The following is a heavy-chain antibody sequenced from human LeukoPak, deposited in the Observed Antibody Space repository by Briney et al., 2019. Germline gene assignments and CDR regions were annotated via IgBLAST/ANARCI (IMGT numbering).Heavy chain of an antibody. CDR1: GGSISSYY. D-gene: IGHD3-10*01. J-gene: IGHJ4*02. V-gene: IGHV4-59*01. CDR3: ARAARGQTGYFDY. Sequence: ASETLSLTCTVSGGSISSYYWSWIRQPPGKGLEWIGYIYYSGSTNYNPSLKSRVTISVDTSKNQFSLKLSSVTAADTAVYYCARAARGQTGYFDYWGQGTLVTVSS. CDR2: IYYSGST.